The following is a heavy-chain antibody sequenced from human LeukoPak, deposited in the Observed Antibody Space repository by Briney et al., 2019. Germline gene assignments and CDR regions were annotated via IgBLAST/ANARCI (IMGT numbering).Heavy chain of an antibody. CDR1: GFTFSTYS. J-gene: IGHJ4*02. CDR3: ARGGYYDGSGYYYLDY. D-gene: IGHD3-22*01. Sequence: GGSLRLSCAASGFTFSTYSMNWVRHAPGKGLEWVSYISSSDSPIGYTDSVKGRFTISRDNAKNSLYLQMNSLRVEDAAVYYCARGGYYDGSGYYYLDYWGQGTLVTVSS. V-gene: IGHV3-48*01. CDR2: ISSSDSPI.